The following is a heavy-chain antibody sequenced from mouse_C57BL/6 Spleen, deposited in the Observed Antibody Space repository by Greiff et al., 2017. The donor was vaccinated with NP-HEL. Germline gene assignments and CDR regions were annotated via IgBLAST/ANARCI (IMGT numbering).Heavy chain of an antibody. D-gene: IGHD2-5*01. J-gene: IGHJ1*03. CDR3: ANSNYGYFDV. Sequence: QVQLQQSGAELVRPGTSVKVSCKASGYAFTNYLIEWVKQRPGQGLEWIGVINPGSGGTNSNEKFKGKATLTADKSSSTAYMQLSSLTSEDSAVYFCANSNYGYFDVWGTGTTVTVSS. V-gene: IGHV1-54*01. CDR1: GYAFTNYL. CDR2: INPGSGGT.